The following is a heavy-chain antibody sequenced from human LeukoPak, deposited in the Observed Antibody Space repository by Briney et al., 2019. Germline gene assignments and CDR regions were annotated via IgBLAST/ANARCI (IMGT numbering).Heavy chain of an antibody. Sequence: ASVKVSCKASGYTFTSYYMHWVRQAPGQGLEWMGIINPSGGSTSYAQKFQGRVTMTRDTSTSTVYMELSSLRSEDTAVYYCARDQLNGSYYVPFDYWGQGTLVTVSS. V-gene: IGHV1-46*01. CDR3: ARDQLNGSYYVPFDY. D-gene: IGHD1-26*01. CDR1: GYTFTSYY. CDR2: INPSGGST. J-gene: IGHJ4*02.